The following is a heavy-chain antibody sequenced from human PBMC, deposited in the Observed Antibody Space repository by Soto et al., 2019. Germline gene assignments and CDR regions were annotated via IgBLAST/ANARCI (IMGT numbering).Heavy chain of an antibody. Sequence: GGSLRLSCTASGFTFSSYAMSWVRQAPGKGLEWVSAISGSGGSTYYADSVKGRFTISRDNSKNTLYLQTNSLRAEDTAVYYCAGAWWVVTATIVGEYYYGMDVWGQGTTVTVSS. J-gene: IGHJ6*02. CDR3: AGAWWVVTATIVGEYYYGMDV. V-gene: IGHV3-23*01. CDR2: ISGSGGST. D-gene: IGHD2-21*02. CDR1: GFTFSSYA.